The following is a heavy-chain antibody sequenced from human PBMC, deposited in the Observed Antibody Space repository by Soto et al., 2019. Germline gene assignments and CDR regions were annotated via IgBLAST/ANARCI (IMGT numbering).Heavy chain of an antibody. D-gene: IGHD3-9*01. CDR1: GGSFSGYY. Sequence: SETLSLTCAVYGGSFSGYYWSWIRQPPGKGLEWIGEINHSGSTNYNPSLKSRVTISVDTSKNQFSLKLSSVTAADTAVYYCARYDYDILTGFGYWGQGTLVTVSS. CDR2: INHSGST. J-gene: IGHJ4*02. V-gene: IGHV4-34*01. CDR3: ARYDYDILTGFGY.